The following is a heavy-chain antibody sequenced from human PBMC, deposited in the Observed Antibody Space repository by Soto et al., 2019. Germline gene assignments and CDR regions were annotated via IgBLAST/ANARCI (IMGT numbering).Heavy chain of an antibody. D-gene: IGHD4-4*01. CDR3: ARVRYSDNWHGLIDY. CDR2: VFYSGST. Sequence: PSETLSLTCTVSGASFSNYYWSWIRQPPGKGLEWIGYVFYSGSTSYNPSLKSRVTISIDKSKNQFSLRLSSATAADTAVYYCARVRYSDNWHGLIDYWGQGTLGTVSS. CDR1: GASFSNYY. V-gene: IGHV4-59*01. J-gene: IGHJ4*02.